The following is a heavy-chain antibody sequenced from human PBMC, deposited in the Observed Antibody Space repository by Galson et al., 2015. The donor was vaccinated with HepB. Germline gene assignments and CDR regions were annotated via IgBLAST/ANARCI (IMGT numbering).Heavy chain of an antibody. J-gene: IGHJ3*02. CDR3: AREGNFDAFDI. Sequence: SLRLSCAASGFTFSSYSMNWVRQAPGKGLEWVSSISSSSSYIYYADSVKGRFTISRDNAKNSLYLQMNSLRAEDTAVYYCAREGNFDAFDIWGQGTMVTVSS. V-gene: IGHV3-21*01. CDR1: GFTFSSYS. D-gene: IGHD1-7*01. CDR2: ISSSSSYI.